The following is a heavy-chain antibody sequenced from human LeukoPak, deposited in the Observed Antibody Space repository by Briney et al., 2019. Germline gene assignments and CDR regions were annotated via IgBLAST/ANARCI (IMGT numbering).Heavy chain of an antibody. CDR2: IYTRGST. Sequence: SETLSLTCTVSGGSISSYYWSWIRQPAGKGLEWIGRIYTRGSTNYNPSLKSRVTMSVDTSKNQFSLKLSSVTAADTAVYYCARDDSSSSYYYYYYMDVWGKGTTVTVSS. J-gene: IGHJ6*03. V-gene: IGHV4-4*07. CDR1: GGSISSYY. D-gene: IGHD6-6*01. CDR3: ARDDSSSSYYYYYYMDV.